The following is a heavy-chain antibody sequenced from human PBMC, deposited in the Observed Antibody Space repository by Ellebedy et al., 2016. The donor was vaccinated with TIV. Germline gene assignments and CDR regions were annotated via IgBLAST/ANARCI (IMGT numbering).Heavy chain of an antibody. V-gene: IGHV1-69*05. Sequence: ASVKVSCKASGGTFSSYAISWVRQAPGQGLEWMGGIIPIFGTANYAQKFQGRVTMTRDTSTSTVYMELSSLRSDDTAVYYCARKIRPSGWYGYWGQGTLVTVSS. J-gene: IGHJ4*02. CDR1: GGTFSSYA. CDR3: ARKIRPSGWYGY. D-gene: IGHD6-19*01. CDR2: IIPIFGTA.